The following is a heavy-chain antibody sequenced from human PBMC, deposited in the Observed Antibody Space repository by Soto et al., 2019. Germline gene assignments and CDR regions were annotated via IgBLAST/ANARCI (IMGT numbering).Heavy chain of an antibody. V-gene: IGHV1-18*04. CDR1: GYTFTSDG. Sequence: ASLKLSCKASGYTFTSDGISCGRQAPGQGREWMGWMSAYNGNTNYAQKLQGRVAMTTDTSTSTAYMELRSLRSDDTAVYYCARPGHYDILTGYYLYGMDVWGQGPTVTVSS. CDR2: MSAYNGNT. CDR3: ARPGHYDILTGYYLYGMDV. J-gene: IGHJ6*02. D-gene: IGHD3-9*01.